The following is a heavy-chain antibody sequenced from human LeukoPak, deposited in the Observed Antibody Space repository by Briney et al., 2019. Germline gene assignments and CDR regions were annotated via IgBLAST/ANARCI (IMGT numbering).Heavy chain of an antibody. CDR3: ARDSHYGVMVFDI. V-gene: IGHV3-48*03. CDR1: GFTFSSYE. CDR2: ISSSGSTI. J-gene: IGHJ3*02. D-gene: IGHD2-21*01. Sequence: TGGSLRLSCAASGFTFSSYEMNWVRQAPGKGLEWVSYISSSGSTIYYADSVKGRFTISRDNAKNSLYLQMNSLRAEDTAVYYCARDSHYGVMVFDIWGQGTMVTVSS.